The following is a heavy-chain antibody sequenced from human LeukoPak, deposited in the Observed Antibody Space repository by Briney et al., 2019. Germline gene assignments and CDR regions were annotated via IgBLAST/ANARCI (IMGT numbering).Heavy chain of an antibody. CDR1: GGSIGSGGYY. Sequence: EASETLSLTCTVSGGSIGSGGYYWSWIRQPPGKGLEWIGYIYHSGSTYYNPSLKSRVTISVDRSKNQFSLKLSSVTAADTAVYYCARVLTTNDYYYYYTDVWGKGTTVTVSS. CDR3: ARVLTTNDYYYYYTDV. J-gene: IGHJ6*03. V-gene: IGHV4-30-2*01. CDR2: IYHSGST. D-gene: IGHD4/OR15-4a*01.